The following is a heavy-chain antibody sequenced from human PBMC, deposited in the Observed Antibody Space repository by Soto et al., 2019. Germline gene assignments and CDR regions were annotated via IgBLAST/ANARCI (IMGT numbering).Heavy chain of an antibody. CDR3: ASHRTFWSFDS. Sequence: SETLSVSCTVSDGSISTRESIRNRSYNWGWVRQPPGKGLPWIASISYSDGSFYNSSLKSRLTISVDTSNNQFSLSLRSVTAADTAVYYCASHRTFWSFDSWGQVTVVTVS. J-gene: IGHJ4*02. V-gene: IGHV4-39*01. CDR2: ISYSDGS. CDR1: DGSISTRESIRNRSYN. D-gene: IGHD2-8*01.